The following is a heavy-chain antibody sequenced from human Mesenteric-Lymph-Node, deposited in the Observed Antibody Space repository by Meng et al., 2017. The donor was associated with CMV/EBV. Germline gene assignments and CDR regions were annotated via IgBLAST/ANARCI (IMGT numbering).Heavy chain of an antibody. J-gene: IGHJ2*01. D-gene: IGHD5/OR15-5a*01. CDR2: IYYSGST. V-gene: IGHV4-39*07. CDR3: ARGVGTYWYFDL. Sequence: SETLSLTCTVSGGSISSSSCFWGWLRQPPGKGREGFGSIYYSGSTYYNPSLKSRVTISVDTSKNQFSLKLSSVTAADTAVYYCARGVGTYWYFDLWGRGTLVTVSS. CDR1: GGSISSSSCF.